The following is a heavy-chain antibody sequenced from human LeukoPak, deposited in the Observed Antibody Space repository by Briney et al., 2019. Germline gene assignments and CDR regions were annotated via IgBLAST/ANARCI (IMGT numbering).Heavy chain of an antibody. CDR3: AREVGGRNDY. CDR1: GYTFTSYY. V-gene: IGHV1-46*04. Sequence: ASVKVSCKASGYTFTSYYMHWVRQAPGQGLEWMGIINPSGGSTTYAQKLQGRVTMTRDTSTSTVYMELSSLGSEDTAVYYCAREVGGRNDYWGQGTLVTVSS. D-gene: IGHD3-16*01. CDR2: INPSGGST. J-gene: IGHJ4*02.